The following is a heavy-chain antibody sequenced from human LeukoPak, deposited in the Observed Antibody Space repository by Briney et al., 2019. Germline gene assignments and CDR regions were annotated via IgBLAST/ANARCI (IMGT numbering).Heavy chain of an antibody. CDR1: GGSISSTTYY. D-gene: IGHD3/OR15-3a*01. V-gene: IGHV4-39*02. J-gene: IGHJ3*02. CDR2: IYYSGST. Sequence: SETLSLTCTVSGGSISSTTYYWGWIRQPPGKGLEWIGNIYYSGSTYNNPSLKSRVTISLHTFKNHFSLKLSSVTAADTAVYYCARHRRHFDFSTGYYAGPFDIWGQGTMVTVSS. CDR3: ARHRRHFDFSTGYYAGPFDI.